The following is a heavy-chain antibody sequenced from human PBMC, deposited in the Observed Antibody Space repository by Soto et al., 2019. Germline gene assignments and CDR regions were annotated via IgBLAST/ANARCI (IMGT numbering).Heavy chain of an antibody. Sequence: QVQLQESGPGLVKPSGTLSLTCTVSGDSITTPYWWSWVRQPPGRGLEWIGEIFHSGSTNYSPSLRNRVTISVDKSKNQFSLKLTSVTAADTAMYYCARFSIAEVGYFDYWGLRALVTVSP. V-gene: IGHV4-4*02. D-gene: IGHD6-13*01. J-gene: IGHJ4*02. CDR2: IFHSGST. CDR1: GDSITTPYW. CDR3: ARFSIAEVGYFDY.